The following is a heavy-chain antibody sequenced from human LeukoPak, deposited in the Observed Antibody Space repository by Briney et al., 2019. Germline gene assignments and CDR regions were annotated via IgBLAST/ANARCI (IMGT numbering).Heavy chain of an antibody. CDR1: GGSISSYY. J-gene: IGHJ3*02. D-gene: IGHD3-10*01. CDR3: ARDRNDLGEPDAFDI. Sequence: SETPSLTCTVSGGSISSYYWSWIRQPPGKGLEWIGYIYYSGSTNYNPSLKSRVTISVDTSKNQFSLKLSSVTAADTAVYYCARDRNDLGEPDAFDIWGQGTMVTVS. CDR2: IYYSGST. V-gene: IGHV4-59*01.